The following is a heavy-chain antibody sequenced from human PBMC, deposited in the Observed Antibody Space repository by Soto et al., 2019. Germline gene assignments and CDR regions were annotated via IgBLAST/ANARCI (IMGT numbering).Heavy chain of an antibody. V-gene: IGHV4-30-2*02. CDR1: GGSISSGGYS. J-gene: IGHJ4*02. Sequence: SETLSLTCAVSGGSISSGGYSWSWIRQPPGKGLEWIGYIYHSGSTYYNPSLKSRVTISLDTSKNQFSLHLNSVTAADTAVYYFATHPQGAWQGVYDYSGQGTLVTVSS. CDR2: IYHSGST. CDR3: ATHPQGAWQGVYDY. D-gene: IGHD3-16*01.